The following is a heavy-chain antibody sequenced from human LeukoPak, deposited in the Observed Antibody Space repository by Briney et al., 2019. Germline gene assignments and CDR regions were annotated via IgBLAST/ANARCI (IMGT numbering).Heavy chain of an antibody. J-gene: IGHJ4*02. CDR3: ATDASIYDSRGYYYLW. CDR1: GGTFSRYT. CDR2: IIPMFGRA. Sequence: SVKISCKASGGTFSRYTISWVRQAPGQGLEWMGGIIPMFGRANYAQKFQGRLTITADESSTTAYMELSGLRSEDTAVYYCATDASIYDSRGYYYLWWGQGTLVTVSS. V-gene: IGHV1-69*13. D-gene: IGHD3-22*01.